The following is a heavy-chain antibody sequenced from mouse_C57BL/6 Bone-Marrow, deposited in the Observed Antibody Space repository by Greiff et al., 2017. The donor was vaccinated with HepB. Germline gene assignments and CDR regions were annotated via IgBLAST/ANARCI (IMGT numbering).Heavy chain of an antibody. CDR2: IWSGGST. J-gene: IGHJ1*03. CDR3: AKMPIYYDYSWYFDV. V-gene: IGHV2-4*01. CDR1: GFSLTSYG. D-gene: IGHD2-4*01. Sequence: QVQLKQSGPGLVQPSQSLSITCTVSGFSLTSYGVHWVRQPPGKGLEWLGVIWSGGSTDYNAAFISRLSISKDNSKSQVFFKMNSLQADDTAIYYCAKMPIYYDYSWYFDVWGTGTTVTVSS.